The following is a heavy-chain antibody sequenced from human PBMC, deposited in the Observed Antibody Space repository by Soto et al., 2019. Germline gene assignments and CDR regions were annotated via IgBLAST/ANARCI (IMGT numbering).Heavy chain of an antibody. CDR3: AKDHHRFFEVITFGGVVDY. J-gene: IGHJ4*02. Sequence: GGSLRLSCAASGFTFSSYGMHWVRQAPGKGLEWVAVISYDGSNKYYADSVKGRFTISRDNSKNTLYLQMNSLRAEDTAVYYCAKDHHRFFEVITFGGVVDYWGQGTLVTVSS. V-gene: IGHV3-30*18. D-gene: IGHD3-16*01. CDR1: GFTFSSYG. CDR2: ISYDGSNK.